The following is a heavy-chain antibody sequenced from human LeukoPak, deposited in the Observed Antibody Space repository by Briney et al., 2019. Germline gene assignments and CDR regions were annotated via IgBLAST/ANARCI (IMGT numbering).Heavy chain of an antibody. D-gene: IGHD3-22*01. J-gene: IGHJ4*02. CDR1: GFTVSSNY. V-gene: IGHV3-7*01. CDR2: INQDGSEK. Sequence: PGGSLRLSCAASGFTVSSNYMRWVRQAPGKGLEWVANINQDGSEKYYVDSVKGRFTISRDNAKNSLYLQMNSLRAEDTAVYYCARRARDSSGYYNEYYFDYWGQGTLVTVSS. CDR3: ARRARDSSGYYNEYYFDY.